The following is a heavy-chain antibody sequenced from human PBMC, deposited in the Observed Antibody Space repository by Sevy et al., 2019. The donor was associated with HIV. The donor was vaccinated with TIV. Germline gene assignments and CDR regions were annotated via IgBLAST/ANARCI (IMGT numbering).Heavy chain of an antibody. J-gene: IGHJ6*03. CDR2: ISSSSSYI. CDR3: ARESPIEGAGMGYYYMDV. V-gene: IGHV3-21*01. D-gene: IGHD6-19*01. CDR1: GFTFSSYS. Sequence: GGSLRLSCAASGFTFSSYSMNWVRQAPGKGLEWVSSISSSSSYIYYADSVKGRFTISRDNAKNSLYLQMNSLRAEDTAVYYCARESPIEGAGMGYYYMDVWGKGTTVTVSS.